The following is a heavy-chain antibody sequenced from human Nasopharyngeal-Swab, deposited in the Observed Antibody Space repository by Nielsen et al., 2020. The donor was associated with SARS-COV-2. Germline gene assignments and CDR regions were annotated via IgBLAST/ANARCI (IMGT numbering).Heavy chain of an antibody. CDR2: IYSSGST. V-gene: IGHV4-4*07. CDR3: ARDGYCSDASCSHYYFFFGMDV. J-gene: IGHJ6*02. CDR1: GGSIDSFY. D-gene: IGHD2-2*03. Sequence: SETLSLTCSVSGGSIDSFYWSWIRQPVGKGLEWIGRIYSSGSTNSNPSLRSRLAMSVDTSKNQFSPTLTSVTAADTAVYYCARDGYCSDASCSHYYFFFGMDVWGPGTTVTVSS.